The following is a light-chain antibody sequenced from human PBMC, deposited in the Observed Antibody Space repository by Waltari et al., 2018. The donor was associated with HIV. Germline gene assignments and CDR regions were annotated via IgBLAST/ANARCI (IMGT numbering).Light chain of an antibody. CDR2: GNS. CDR1: SSNIGSLYD. V-gene: IGLV1-40*01. CDR3: QSYDTDLTSPV. J-gene: IGLJ3*02. Sequence: QSVLTQPPSVSGAPGQRVTISCTGNSSNIGSLYDVHWYLQSPGSVPKLLNTGNSRPSGVSERFSASRSGTSASLAITALRAEDEGTYYCQSYDTDLTSPVFGGGTDVTVL.